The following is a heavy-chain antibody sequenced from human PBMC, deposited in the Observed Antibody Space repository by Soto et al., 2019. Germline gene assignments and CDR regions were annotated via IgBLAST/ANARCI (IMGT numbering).Heavy chain of an antibody. Sequence: QVQLVESGGGVVQPGRSLRLSCAASGFTFSSYAMHWVRQAPGKGLEWVAVISYDGSNKYYADSVKGRFTISRDNSKNTLYLQMNSLRAEATAVYYCARDTSGSGWSAPKYWGQGTLVTVSS. J-gene: IGHJ4*02. V-gene: IGHV3-30-3*01. D-gene: IGHD6-19*01. CDR2: ISYDGSNK. CDR1: GFTFSSYA. CDR3: ARDTSGSGWSAPKY.